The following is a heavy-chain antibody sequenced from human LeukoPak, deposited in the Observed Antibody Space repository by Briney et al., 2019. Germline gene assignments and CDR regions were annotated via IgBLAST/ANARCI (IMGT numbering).Heavy chain of an antibody. J-gene: IGHJ5*02. D-gene: IGHD1-1*01. CDR3: ARVFSPGNWFDP. CDR1: GYTFTSYG. V-gene: IGHV1-18*01. CDR2: ISAYNGNT. Sequence: ASVKVSCKASGYTFTSYGISWVRQAPGQGLEWIGWISAYNGNTNYAQKLQGRVTMTTDTSTSTAYMELRSLRSDDTAVYYCARVFSPGNWFDPWGQGTLVTVSS.